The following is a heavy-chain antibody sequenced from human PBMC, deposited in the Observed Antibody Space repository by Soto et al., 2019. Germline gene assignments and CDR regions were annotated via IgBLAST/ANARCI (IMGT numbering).Heavy chain of an antibody. CDR3: AKGAGWYPL. Sequence: ADTRSLTRTVSGLYISSYYGTLTRQPPGKGLEWIGYIHYTGTTRYNPSLKSRLTILLDRSKNQFSLNLNYVTAADTAMYYCAKGAGWYPLWGQGSLVTVS. CDR1: GLYISSYY. CDR2: IHYTGTT. J-gene: IGHJ4*02. V-gene: IGHV4-59*07. D-gene: IGHD2-15*01.